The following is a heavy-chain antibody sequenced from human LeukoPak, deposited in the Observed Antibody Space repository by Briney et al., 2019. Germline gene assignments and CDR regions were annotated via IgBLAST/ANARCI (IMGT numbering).Heavy chain of an antibody. V-gene: IGHV3-21*01. Sequence: PGGSLRLSCAASGFTFTTYTMNWVRQAPGKGLEWVSSISSSSSYIYYADSVKGRFTISRDNAKNSLYLQMNSLRAEDTAIYYCARDYYGDYAFDHWGQGALVTVSS. D-gene: IGHD4-17*01. CDR3: ARDYYGDYAFDH. CDR2: ISSSSSYI. J-gene: IGHJ4*02. CDR1: GFTFTTYT.